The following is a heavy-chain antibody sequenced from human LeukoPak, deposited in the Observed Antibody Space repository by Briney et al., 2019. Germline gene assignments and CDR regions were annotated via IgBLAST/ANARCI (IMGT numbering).Heavy chain of an antibody. Sequence: ASVKVSCTASGYTFTGYYMHWVRQAPGQGLEWMGWINPNSGGTNYAQKFQGRVAMTRDTSISTAYMELSRLRSDDTAVYYCARVRIRYLFQGFYYHYGMDVWGQGTTVTVSS. V-gene: IGHV1-2*02. CDR3: ARVRIRYLFQGFYYHYGMDV. J-gene: IGHJ6*02. CDR1: GYTFTGYY. D-gene: IGHD3-9*01. CDR2: INPNSGGT.